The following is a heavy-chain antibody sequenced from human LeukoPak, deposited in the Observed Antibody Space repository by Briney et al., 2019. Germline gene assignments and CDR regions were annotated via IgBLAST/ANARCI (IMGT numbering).Heavy chain of an antibody. CDR1: GFTLSTYG. D-gene: IGHD3-10*01. CDR3: ARDLYVGSGSNYIAH. Sequence: PGGSLRLSCAASGFTLSTYGMHWVRQAPGKGLEWVAVIWHDGSNKYYADSVKGRFSISRDNPKNTLYLQMNGLRAEDTAVYYCARDLYVGSGSNYIAHWGQGTLVTVSS. J-gene: IGHJ5*02. CDR2: IWHDGSNK. V-gene: IGHV3-33*01.